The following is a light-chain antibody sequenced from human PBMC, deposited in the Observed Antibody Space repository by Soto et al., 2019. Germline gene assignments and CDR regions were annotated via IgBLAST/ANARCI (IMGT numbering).Light chain of an antibody. Sequence: EIVMTQSPATLSVSPGERATLSCRASQSINSNLAWYQQKPGQAPRLLIYGASTRATGIPGRFSGSGSGTEFTRTNTSLQSEDFAVYYCQKYNIWTPRTFGQGTKVEIK. V-gene: IGKV3-15*01. CDR1: QSINSN. J-gene: IGKJ1*01. CDR2: GAS. CDR3: QKYNIWTPRT.